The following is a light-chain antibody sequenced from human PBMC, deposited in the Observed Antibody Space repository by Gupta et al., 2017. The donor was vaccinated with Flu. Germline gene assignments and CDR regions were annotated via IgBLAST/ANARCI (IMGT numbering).Light chain of an antibody. CDR3: QQYAETPMM. CDR1: QNVLDSSKNKNY. V-gene: IGKV4-1*01. J-gene: IGKJ1*01. Sequence: SQGERATVNCTSSQNVLDSSKNKNYLAWYQQKPRQAPKVLIYWASTRETGVPDRFSGSGSGTEFTLTISSLQAEDVAVYYCQQYAETPMMFGQGTKVEIK. CDR2: WAS.